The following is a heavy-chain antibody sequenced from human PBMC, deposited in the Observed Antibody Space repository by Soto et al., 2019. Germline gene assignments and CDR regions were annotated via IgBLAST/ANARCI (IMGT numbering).Heavy chain of an antibody. J-gene: IGHJ3*02. Sequence: ASVKVSCKASGGTFSSYAISWVRQAPGQGLEWMGGIIPIFGTANYAQKFQGRVTITADKSTSTAYMELSSLRSEDPSVYYFARVHSSNAFDIWGQGTMVTVSS. D-gene: IGHD6-13*01. CDR3: ARVHSSNAFDI. V-gene: IGHV1-69*06. CDR1: GGTFSSYA. CDR2: IIPIFGTA.